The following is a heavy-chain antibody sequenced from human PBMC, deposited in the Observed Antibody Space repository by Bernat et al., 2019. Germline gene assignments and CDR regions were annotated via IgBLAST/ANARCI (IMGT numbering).Heavy chain of an antibody. D-gene: IGHD6-6*01. CDR3: AKDLEYSSFTLFDY. Sequence: VQLVESGGGVVQPGTSLTLSCATSGFTFTTYGIHWVRQAPGKGLEWVAVIWSDGNNKYYVDSVKGRFTISRDNSKNTLYLQMNSLRAEDTAVYYCAKDLEYSSFTLFDYWGQGTLVTVSS. CDR2: IWSDGNNK. CDR1: GFTFTTYG. J-gene: IGHJ4*02. V-gene: IGHV3-33*06.